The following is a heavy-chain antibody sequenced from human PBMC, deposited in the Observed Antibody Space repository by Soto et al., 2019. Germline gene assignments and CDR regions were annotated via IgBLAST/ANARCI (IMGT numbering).Heavy chain of an antibody. D-gene: IGHD2-15*01. CDR2: INHSGST. V-gene: IGHV4-34*01. CDR1: GGSFSGYY. Sequence: SETLSLTCAVYGGSFSGYYWSWIRQPPGKGLEWIGEINHSGSTNYNPSLKSRVTISVDTSKNQFSLKLSSVTAADTAVYYCARGNTATYCSGGSCADLNWFDPWGQGTLVTVSS. CDR3: ARGNTATYCSGGSCADLNWFDP. J-gene: IGHJ5*02.